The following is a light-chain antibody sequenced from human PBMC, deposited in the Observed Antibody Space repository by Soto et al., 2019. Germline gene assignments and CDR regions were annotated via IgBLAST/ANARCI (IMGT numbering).Light chain of an antibody. CDR2: DVN. Sequence: QSALTQPASVSGSPGQSITISCTGTSSDVGGYNYVSWYQQDPGKAPKLMIYDVNNRPSGVSNRFSGSKSGNTASLTISGLQAEDEAYYYCRSYTSSSTLAVFGGGTKVTVL. CDR3: RSYTSSSTLAV. J-gene: IGLJ2*01. V-gene: IGLV2-14*01. CDR1: SSDVGGYNY.